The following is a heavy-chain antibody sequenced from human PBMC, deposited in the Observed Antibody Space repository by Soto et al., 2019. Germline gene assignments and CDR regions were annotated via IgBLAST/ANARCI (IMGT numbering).Heavy chain of an antibody. Sequence: GASVKVSCKASGYTFTAYYMLWVRQAPGQGLEWMGWINPNSGGTNYAQKFQGWVTMTRDTSISTAYMELSRLRSDDTAVYYCARETNYDILTGLGPYGMDVWGQGTTVTVSS. CDR2: INPNSGGT. CDR3: ARETNYDILTGLGPYGMDV. D-gene: IGHD3-9*01. V-gene: IGHV1-2*04. CDR1: GYTFTAYY. J-gene: IGHJ6*02.